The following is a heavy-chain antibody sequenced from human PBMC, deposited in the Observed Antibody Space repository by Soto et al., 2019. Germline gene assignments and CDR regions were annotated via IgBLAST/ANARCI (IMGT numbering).Heavy chain of an antibody. CDR3: ARGSAFYYYYGMDV. Sequence: ASVKVSCKASGYTFTSYGISWVRQAPGQGLEWMGWVSAYNGNTNYAQKLQGRVTMTTDTSTSTAYMELRSLRSDDTAVYYCARGSAFYYYYGMDVWGQGTTVTVSS. CDR1: GYTFTSYG. CDR2: VSAYNGNT. D-gene: IGHD2-2*01. J-gene: IGHJ6*02. V-gene: IGHV1-18*04.